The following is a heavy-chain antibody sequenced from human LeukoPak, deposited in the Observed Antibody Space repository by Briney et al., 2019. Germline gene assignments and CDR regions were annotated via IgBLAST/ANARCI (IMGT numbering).Heavy chain of an antibody. D-gene: IGHD3-3*01. J-gene: IGHJ6*03. CDR1: GGSMSGHY. V-gene: IGHV4-59*11. CDR2: VFDSGNT. CDR3: ARSLGDDSWVALRGYYYMDV. Sequence: SKTLSLTCSVSGGSMSGHYWIWIRQPQGKGLEWIGYVFDSGNTNYNPSLKSRVAISFDTASNHFSLKLNSVTASDPGIYFCARSLGDDSWVALRGYYYMDVWGRGTTVTVSS.